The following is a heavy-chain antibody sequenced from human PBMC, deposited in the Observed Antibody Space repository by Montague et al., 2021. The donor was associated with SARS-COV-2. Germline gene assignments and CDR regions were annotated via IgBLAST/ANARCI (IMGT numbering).Heavy chain of an antibody. CDR3: RVGNYYDSISDY. CDR1: GFTFSSYA. CDR2: ISDSGGST. J-gene: IGHJ4*02. Sequence: SRRLSCAASGFTFSSYAMSWVRQAPGKGLEWVSGISDSGGSTYYADSVKGRFTISRDNSKNTLYLQMNSLRAEDTAVYYCRVGNYYDSISDYWGQGTLVTVSS. D-gene: IGHD3-22*01. V-gene: IGHV3-23*01.